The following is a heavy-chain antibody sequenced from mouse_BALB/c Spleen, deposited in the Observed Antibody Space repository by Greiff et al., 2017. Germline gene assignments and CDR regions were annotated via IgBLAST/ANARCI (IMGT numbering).Heavy chain of an antibody. CDR2: ILPGSGST. D-gene: IGHD1-1*01. CDR3: ARWDYGSSYAMDY. J-gene: IGHJ4*01. CDR1: GYTFSSYW. Sequence: VQLQQSGAELMKPGASVKISCKATGYTFSSYWIEWVKQRPGHGLEWIGEILPGSGSTNYNEKFKGKATFTADTSSNPAYRQLSSLTSEDSAVYYCARWDYGSSYAMDYWGQGTSVTVSS. V-gene: IGHV1-9*01.